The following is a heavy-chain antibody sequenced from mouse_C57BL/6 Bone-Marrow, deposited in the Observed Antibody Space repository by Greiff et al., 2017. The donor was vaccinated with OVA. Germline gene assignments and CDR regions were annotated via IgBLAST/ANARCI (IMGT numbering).Heavy chain of an antibody. J-gene: IGHJ1*03. CDR2: ISNLAYSI. CDR1: GFTFSDYG. D-gene: IGHD2-3*01. V-gene: IGHV5-15*01. Sequence: EVKVVESGGGLVQPGGSLKLSCAASGFTFSDYGMAWVRQAPRKGPEWVAFISNLAYSIYYADTVTGRFTISRENAKNTLYLEMSSLRSEDTAMYYCARQGDGYYVWYFDVWGTGTTVTVSS. CDR3: ARQGDGYYVWYFDV.